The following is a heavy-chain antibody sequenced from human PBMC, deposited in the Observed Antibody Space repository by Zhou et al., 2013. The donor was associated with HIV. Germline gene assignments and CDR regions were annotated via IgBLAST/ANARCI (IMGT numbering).Heavy chain of an antibody. CDR2: IIPIFGTA. D-gene: IGHD6-19*01. V-gene: IGHV1-69*05. CDR3: AREQGGGQWPGRVWFDP. CDR1: GGTFSSYA. Sequence: QVQLVQSGAEVKKPGSSVKVSCKASGGTFSSYAISWVRQAPGQGLEWMGGIIPIFGTANYAQKFQGRVTITTDESTSTAYMELSSLRSEDTAVYYCAREQGGGQWPGRVWFDPWGQGTLVTGLL. J-gene: IGHJ5*02.